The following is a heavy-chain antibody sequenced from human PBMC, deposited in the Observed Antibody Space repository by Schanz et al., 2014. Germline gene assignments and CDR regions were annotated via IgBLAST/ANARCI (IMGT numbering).Heavy chain of an antibody. J-gene: IGHJ4*02. CDR2: MSWNAGSL. CDR3: AKDTGYCHGGACYCFEY. D-gene: IGHD2-8*02. Sequence: EVQLLESGGGLVQPGGSLRLSCTTSGLIFSTYTLNWVRQAPGKGLEWVSGMSWNAGSLGYGDSVKGRFTISRDNSKNTVNLQMDSLRPEDTAVYFCAKDTGYCHGGACYCFEYWGLGILVTVSS. V-gene: IGHV3-9*01. CDR1: GLIFSTYT.